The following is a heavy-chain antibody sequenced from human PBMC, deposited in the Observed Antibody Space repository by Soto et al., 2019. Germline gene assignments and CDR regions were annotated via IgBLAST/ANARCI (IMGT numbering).Heavy chain of an antibody. Sequence: EVQLVESGGGLVQPGGSLRLSCEASGFTFGAYYMTWVRQAPGKGLEWVANIETDGSEKNYVDSVKGRFTISRDNAKNSLYLQMNGLRAEDTAVYYCAAGSGWTSDFWGQGIHVTVSS. CDR3: AAGSGWTSDF. V-gene: IGHV3-7*05. D-gene: IGHD6-19*01. CDR2: IETDGSEK. J-gene: IGHJ4*01. CDR1: GFTFGAYY.